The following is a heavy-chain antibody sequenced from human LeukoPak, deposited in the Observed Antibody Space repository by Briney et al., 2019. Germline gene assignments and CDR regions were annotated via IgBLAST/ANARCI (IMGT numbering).Heavy chain of an antibody. D-gene: IGHD5-24*01. Sequence: EVSLRLSCKVSGFSFRTSWIHWVRHAPGEARVWVSRINPGYSGTYYADSVRGVFTISRDNAKNTVFPQMNSTRPYAGGVYYCASPADGMANAFDIRGPGTMVTASS. CDR2: INPGYSGT. CDR3: ASPADGMANAFDI. V-gene: IGHV3-74*01. CDR1: GFSFRTSW. J-gene: IGHJ3*02.